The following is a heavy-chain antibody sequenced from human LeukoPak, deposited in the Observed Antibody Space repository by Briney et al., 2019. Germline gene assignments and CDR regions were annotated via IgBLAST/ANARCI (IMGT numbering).Heavy chain of an antibody. CDR1: GFTFSSYS. D-gene: IGHD3-22*01. V-gene: IGHV3-21*01. J-gene: IGHJ3*02. Sequence: TGGSLRLSCAASGFTFSSYSMKWVRQAPERGLEWVSSISSSSSYIYYADSVKGRFTISRDNAKNSLYLQMNSLGAEDTAVYYCARPQVAVVVINNAFDIWGQGTMVTVSS. CDR2: ISSSSSYI. CDR3: ARPQVAVVVINNAFDI.